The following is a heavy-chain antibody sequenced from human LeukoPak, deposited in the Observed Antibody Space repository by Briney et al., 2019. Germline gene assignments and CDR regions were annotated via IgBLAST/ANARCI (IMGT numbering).Heavy chain of an antibody. J-gene: IGHJ3*02. CDR2: INHSGST. V-gene: IGHV4-34*01. D-gene: IGHD1-14*01. Sequence: SETLSLTCAVYGGSFSGYYWSLIRQPPGKGLEWIGEINHSGSTNYNPSLKSRVTISVDTSKNQFSLKLSSVTAADTAVYYCARGWAALTNDAFDIWGQGTMVTVSS. CDR3: ARGWAALTNDAFDI. CDR1: GGSFSGYY.